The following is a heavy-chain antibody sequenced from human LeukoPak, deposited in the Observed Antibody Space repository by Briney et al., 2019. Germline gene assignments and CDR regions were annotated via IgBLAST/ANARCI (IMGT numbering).Heavy chain of an antibody. CDR1: GGSIGSSSYY. D-gene: IGHD6-13*01. J-gene: IGHJ4*02. CDR3: ARILQQLIDY. CDR2: IYYSGST. V-gene: IGHV4-39*01. Sequence: SETLSLTCTVSGGSIGSSSYYWGWIRQPPGKGLEWIGSIYYSGSTYYNPSLKSRVTISVDTSKNQFSLKLSSVTAADTAVYYCARILQQLIDYWGQGTLVTVSS.